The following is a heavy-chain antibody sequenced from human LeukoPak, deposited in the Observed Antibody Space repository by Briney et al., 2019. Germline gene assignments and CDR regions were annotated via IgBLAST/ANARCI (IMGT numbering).Heavy chain of an antibody. CDR2: INPNSGGT. J-gene: IGHJ5*02. V-gene: IGHV1-2*02. D-gene: IGHD6-13*01. CDR3: ARVLAAAGTSWFDP. CDR1: GYTFTGYY. Sequence: GASVKVSCKASGYTFTGYYMHWVRQAPGQGLEWMGWINPNSGGTNYAQKFQGRVTMTRDTSISTAYMELSRLRSDDTAVYYCARVLAAAGTSWFDPWGQGTLVTVSS.